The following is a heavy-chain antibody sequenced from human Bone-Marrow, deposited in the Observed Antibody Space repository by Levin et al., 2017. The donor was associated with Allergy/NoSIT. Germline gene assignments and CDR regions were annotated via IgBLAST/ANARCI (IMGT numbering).Heavy chain of an antibody. CDR1: EFTFGDYA. V-gene: IGHV3-49*03. CDR3: SRGGYSYWPPAASSDYYYYGLDV. J-gene: IGHJ6*02. D-gene: IGHD5-18*01. CDR2: IRSEAFGGTT. Sequence: PGGSLRLSCTASEFTFGDYAMSWFRQAPGKGLEWVGFIRSEAFGGTTEYAASVKGRFTISRDDSKSIAYLHMNSLKAEDTAVYYCSRGGYSYWPPAASSDYYYYGLDVWGQGTTVTVSS.